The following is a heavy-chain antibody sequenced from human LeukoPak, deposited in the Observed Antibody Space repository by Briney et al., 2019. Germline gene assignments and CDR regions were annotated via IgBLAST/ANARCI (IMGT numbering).Heavy chain of an antibody. CDR1: GGSFSGYY. V-gene: IGHV4-34*01. Sequence: PSETLPLTCAVYGGSFSGYYWSWIRQPPGKGLEWIGEINHSGSTNYNPSLKSRVTIPVDTSKNQFSLKLSSVTAADTAVYYCARGTPYSIFGVVIAYYFDYWGQGTLVTVSS. CDR2: INHSGST. D-gene: IGHD3-3*01. CDR3: ARGTPYSIFGVVIAYYFDY. J-gene: IGHJ4*02.